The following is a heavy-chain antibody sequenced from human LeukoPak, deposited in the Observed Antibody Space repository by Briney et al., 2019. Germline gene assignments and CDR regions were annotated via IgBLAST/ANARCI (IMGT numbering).Heavy chain of an antibody. D-gene: IGHD3-22*01. J-gene: IGHJ4*02. CDR1: GFTVNGKY. Sequence: GGSLRLSCAASGFTVNGKYMSWVRQAPGKGLEWVSVIYSTGSTYYADYVKGRFTISRDNAKNSLYLQMNSLRAEDTAVYYCARDSSGYQWGQGTLVTVSS. V-gene: IGHV3-66*01. CDR3: ARDSSGYQ. CDR2: IYSTGST.